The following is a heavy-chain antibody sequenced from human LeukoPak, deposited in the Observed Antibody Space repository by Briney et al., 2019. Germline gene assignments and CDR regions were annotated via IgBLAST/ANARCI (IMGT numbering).Heavy chain of an antibody. CDR2: LWYDGNKQ. CDR1: GFTVSNNY. D-gene: IGHD2-21*02. V-gene: IGHV3-33*08. Sequence: PGGSLRLSCAASGFTVSNNYMSWVRHAPGKGLEWVAVLWYDGNKQYYVGSVKGRFTISRDNSKNTLDLQMNSLRAEDTAVYYCARGCRGDCYYPFDNWGQGTLVTVSS. CDR3: ARGCRGDCYYPFDN. J-gene: IGHJ4*02.